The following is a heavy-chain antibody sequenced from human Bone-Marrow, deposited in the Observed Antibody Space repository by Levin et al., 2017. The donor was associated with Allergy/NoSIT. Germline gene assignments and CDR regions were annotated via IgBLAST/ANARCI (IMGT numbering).Heavy chain of an antibody. J-gene: IGHJ6*03. D-gene: IGHD3-3*01. Sequence: PGESLKISCAASGFSFSSYEMNWVRQAPGKGLEWVSYISSRNTTIYYADSVKGRFTISRDNAENSLYLQMNSLRAEDTAIYYCARRNDFWSRTHGGYYFFMDVWGKGTTVTVSS. CDR3: ARRNDFWSRTHGGYYFFMDV. CDR2: ISSRNTTI. V-gene: IGHV3-48*03. CDR1: GFSFSSYE.